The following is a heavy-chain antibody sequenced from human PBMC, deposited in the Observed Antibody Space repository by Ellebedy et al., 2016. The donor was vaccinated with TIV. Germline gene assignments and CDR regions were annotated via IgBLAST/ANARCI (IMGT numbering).Heavy chain of an antibody. V-gene: IGHV3-33*08. J-gene: IGHJ4*02. Sequence: GESLKISCAASGFTFSSYGMHWVRQAPGKGLEWVAVIWYDGSNKYYADSVKGRFTISRDNSKNTLYLQMNSLKAEDTAVYYCARGDVCFDYWGQGTLVTVSS. CDR2: IWYDGSNK. CDR3: ARGDVCFDY. CDR1: GFTFSSYG.